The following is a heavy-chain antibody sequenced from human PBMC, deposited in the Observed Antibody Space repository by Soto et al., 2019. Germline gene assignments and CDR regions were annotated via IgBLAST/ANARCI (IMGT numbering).Heavy chain of an antibody. CDR2: IIPIFGTA. V-gene: IGHV1-69*01. CDR1: DGSFSDYW. CDR3: ATSHYYGSGSYFPLFDY. Sequence: TCAVYDGSFSDYWYSWVRQPPRKGLEWMGGIIPIFGTANYAQKFQGRVTITADESTSTAYMELSSLRSEDTAVYYCATSHYYGSGSYFPLFDYWGQGTLVTVSS. J-gene: IGHJ4*02. D-gene: IGHD3-10*01.